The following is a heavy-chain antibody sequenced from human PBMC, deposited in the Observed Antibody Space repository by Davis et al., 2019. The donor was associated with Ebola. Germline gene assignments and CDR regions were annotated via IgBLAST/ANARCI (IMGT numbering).Heavy chain of an antibody. D-gene: IGHD1-14*01. J-gene: IGHJ2*01. CDR2: IYYSGST. CDR1: GGSISSYY. Sequence: MPGGSLRLSCTVSGGSISSYYWSWIRQPPGKGLEWIGYIYYSGSTNYNPSLKSRVTISVDTSKNQFSLKLSSVTAADTAVYYCATGTLYWYFDLWGRGTLVTVSS. CDR3: ATGTLYWYFDL. V-gene: IGHV4-59*08.